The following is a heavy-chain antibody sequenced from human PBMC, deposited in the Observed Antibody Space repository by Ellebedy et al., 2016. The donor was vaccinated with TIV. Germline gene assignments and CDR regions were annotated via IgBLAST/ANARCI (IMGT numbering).Heavy chain of an antibody. CDR2: IWYDGSNK. V-gene: IGHV3-33*08. CDR3: ARAESRLMVYAPTPYNWFDP. J-gene: IGHJ5*02. D-gene: IGHD2-8*01. Sequence: PGGSLRLSCAASGFTFSSYGMHWVRQAPGKGLEWVAVIWYDGSNKYYADSVKGRFTISRDNSKNTLYLQMNSLRAEDTAVYYCARAESRLMVYAPTPYNWFDPWGQGTLVTVSS. CDR1: GFTFSSYG.